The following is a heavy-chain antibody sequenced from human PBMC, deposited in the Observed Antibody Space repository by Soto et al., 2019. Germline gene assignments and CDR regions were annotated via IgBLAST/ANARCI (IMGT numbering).Heavy chain of an antibody. V-gene: IGHV1-69*13. CDR1: GGTFSSYA. CDR3: ARAWYSGSYDFDY. CDR2: IIPIFGTA. J-gene: IGHJ4*02. Sequence: ASVKVSCKASGGTFSSYAISWVRQAPGQGLEWMGGIIPIFGTANYAQKFQGRVTITADESTSTAYMELSSLRSEDTAVYYCARAWYSGSYDFDYWCQGTLVTVSS. D-gene: IGHD1-26*01.